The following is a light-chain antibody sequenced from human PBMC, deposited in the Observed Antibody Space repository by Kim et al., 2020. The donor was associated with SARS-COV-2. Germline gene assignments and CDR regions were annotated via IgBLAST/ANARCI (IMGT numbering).Light chain of an antibody. CDR3: QQYNNWPPYT. V-gene: IGKV3-15*01. Sequence: VSPGERATLACRASQSVSSNLAWYQQKPGQAPRLRIYGASTRATGIPARFSGSGSGTEFTLTISSLQSEDFAVYYCQQYNNWPPYTFGQGTKLEI. CDR1: QSVSSN. CDR2: GAS. J-gene: IGKJ2*01.